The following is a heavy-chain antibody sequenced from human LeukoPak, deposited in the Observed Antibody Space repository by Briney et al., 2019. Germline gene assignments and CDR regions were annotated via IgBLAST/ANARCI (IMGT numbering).Heavy chain of an antibody. J-gene: IGHJ4*02. CDR3: AKGHSGKRSCYFDY. CDR2: INDSGGST. Sequence: TGGSLRLSCAASRITFSSYAMSWVRQAPGKGREGGTAINDSGGSTHYVDSLKGRFTISRDNSKNTLYLQMSSLRAEDTAVYYCAKGHSGKRSCYFDYWGQGTLVTVSS. V-gene: IGHV3-23*01. CDR1: RITFSSYA. D-gene: IGHD1-26*01.